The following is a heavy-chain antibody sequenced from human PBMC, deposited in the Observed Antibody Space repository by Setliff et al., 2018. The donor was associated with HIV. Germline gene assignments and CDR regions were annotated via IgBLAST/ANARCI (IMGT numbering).Heavy chain of an antibody. CDR1: GFTSSSYAM. CDR2: IYHSGGT. Sequence: SETLRLSCAASGFTSSSYAMSWVRQPPGKGLEWIGEIYHSGGTNYNPSLKSRVTISLDKSKNHFSLELRSVTAADTAVYYCARVITMVWTTFDPWGQGTLVTVSS. V-gene: IGHV4-4*02. J-gene: IGHJ5*02. D-gene: IGHD3-10*01. CDR3: ARVITMVWTTFDP.